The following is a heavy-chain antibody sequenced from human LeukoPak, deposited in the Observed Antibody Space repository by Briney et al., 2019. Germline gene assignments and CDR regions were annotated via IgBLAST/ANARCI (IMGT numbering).Heavy chain of an antibody. CDR3: ARIGSYFNPYFDY. J-gene: IGHJ4*02. CDR1: GFTFSSYA. V-gene: IGHV3-64*01. D-gene: IGHD1-26*01. CDR2: ISSNGGSA. Sequence: GGSLRLSCAASGFTFSSYAMHWVRQAPGKGLEYVSAISSNGGSAYYANSVKGRFTISRDNSKNTLYLQMGSLRAGDMAVYYCARIGSYFNPYFDYWGQGTLVTVSS.